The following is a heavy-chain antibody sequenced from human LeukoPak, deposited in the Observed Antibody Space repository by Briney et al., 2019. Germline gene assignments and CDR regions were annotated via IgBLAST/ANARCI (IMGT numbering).Heavy chain of an antibody. Sequence: PSETLSLTCAVYGGSFSVYYWSWIRQPPGKGLEWIGYIYYSGSTNYNPSLKSRVTISVDTSKNQFSLKLSSATAADTAVYYCAREGGESQNHFDYWGQGTLVTVSS. D-gene: IGHD1-14*01. CDR3: AREGGESQNHFDY. CDR2: IYYSGST. J-gene: IGHJ4*02. V-gene: IGHV4-59*01. CDR1: GGSFSVYY.